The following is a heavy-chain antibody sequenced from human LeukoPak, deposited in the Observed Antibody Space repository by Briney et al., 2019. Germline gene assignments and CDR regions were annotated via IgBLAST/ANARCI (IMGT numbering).Heavy chain of an antibody. Sequence: GGSLRLSCAASGLTFSIHWMNWVRQAPGKGLECVANINQDGSDKYYVDSVKGRFTISRDNTKNSLYLQMNSLRAEDTAVYYCVGGDYWGQGTLATVSS. CDR2: INQDGSDK. V-gene: IGHV3-7*01. CDR1: GLTFSIHW. CDR3: VGGDY. J-gene: IGHJ4*02.